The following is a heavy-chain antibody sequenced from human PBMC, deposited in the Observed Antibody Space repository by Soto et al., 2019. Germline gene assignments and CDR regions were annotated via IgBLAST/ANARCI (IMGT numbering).Heavy chain of an antibody. V-gene: IGHV1-18*04. D-gene: IGHD6-19*01. CDR3: ARGDSTGSPRGWFDP. Sequence: QVQLVQSVTEVKKPGASVQVSCKASGYSFTSYGITWVRQAPGQGREWMGWISTYNGDTNYAEKLQGRVTMTTDTATTTAYMELRRLTSYDTAVYFCARGDSTGSPRGWFDPWGQGTVVTVSS. CDR1: GYSFTSYG. CDR2: ISTYNGDT. J-gene: IGHJ5*02.